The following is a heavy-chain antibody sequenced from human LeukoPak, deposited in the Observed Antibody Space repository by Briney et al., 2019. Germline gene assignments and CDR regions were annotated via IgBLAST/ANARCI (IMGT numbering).Heavy chain of an antibody. J-gene: IGHJ4*02. CDR2: TSGSGGST. CDR3: AKERDMGIAAAGTEGDY. D-gene: IGHD6-13*01. CDR1: GFTFSSYA. Sequence: GGSLRLSCAASGFTFSSYAMSWVRQAPGKGLEWVSATSGSGGSTYYADSVKGRFTISRDNSKNTLYLQMNSLRAEDTAVYYCAKERDMGIAAAGTEGDYWGQGTLVTVSS. V-gene: IGHV3-23*01.